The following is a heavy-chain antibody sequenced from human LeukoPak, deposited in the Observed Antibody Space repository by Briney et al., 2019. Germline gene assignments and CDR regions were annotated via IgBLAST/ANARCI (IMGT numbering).Heavy chain of an antibody. CDR3: ARLKGGYLDY. V-gene: IGHV4-61*02. CDR2: IYTSGST. D-gene: IGHD3-16*01. Sequence: PSETLSLTCTVSGGSISSGSYYWSWIRQPAGKGLEWIGRIYTSGSTNYNPSLKSRVTISVDTSKNQFSLKLSSVTAADTAVYYCARLKGGYLDYWGQGTLVTVSS. CDR1: GGSISSGSYY. J-gene: IGHJ4*02.